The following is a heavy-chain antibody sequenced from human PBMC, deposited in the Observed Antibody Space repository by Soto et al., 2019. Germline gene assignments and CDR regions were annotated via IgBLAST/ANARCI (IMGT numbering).Heavy chain of an antibody. CDR2: IWYDGSNK. V-gene: IGHV3-33*01. D-gene: IGHD1-26*01. CDR3: ARESGSYAYHYYGMDV. J-gene: IGHJ6*02. Sequence: GGSLRLSCAASGFTFSSYGMHWVRQAPGKGLEWVAVIWYDGSNKYYADSVKGRFTISRDNSKNTLYLQMNSLRAEDTAVYYCARESGSYAYHYYGMDVWGQGTTVTVSS. CDR1: GFTFSSYG.